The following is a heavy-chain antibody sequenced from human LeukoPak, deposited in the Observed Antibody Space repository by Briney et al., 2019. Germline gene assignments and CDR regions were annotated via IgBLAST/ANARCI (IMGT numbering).Heavy chain of an antibody. V-gene: IGHV3-66*01. J-gene: IGHJ6*02. CDR1: GFTVSSNY. CDR3: ARATPGTLSYYHGMDV. Sequence: GGSLRLSCAASGFTVSSNYMSWVRQAPGKGLEWVSVIYSGGSTYYADSVKGRFTISRDNSKNTLYLQMNSLRAEDTAVYYCARATPGTLSYYHGMDVWGQGTTVTVSS. D-gene: IGHD4-11*01. CDR2: IYSGGST.